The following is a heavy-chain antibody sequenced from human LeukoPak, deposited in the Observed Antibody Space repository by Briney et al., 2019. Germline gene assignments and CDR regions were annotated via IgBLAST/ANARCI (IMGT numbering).Heavy chain of an antibody. Sequence: ASVKVSCKTSGYTFTRYLIHWVRQAPGQGLEWMGTINPQGDITNYAQRFQGRITLTEDTSTSTVYMELSSLTSEDTAVYYCARPSYCVADNCGYWLDPWGPGTLVTVSS. D-gene: IGHD2-21*01. CDR1: GYTFTRYL. CDR2: INPQGDIT. V-gene: IGHV1-46*01. CDR3: ARPSYCVADNCGYWLDP. J-gene: IGHJ5*02.